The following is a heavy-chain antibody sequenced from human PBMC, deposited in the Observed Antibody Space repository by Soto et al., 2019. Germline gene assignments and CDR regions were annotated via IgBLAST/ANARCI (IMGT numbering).Heavy chain of an antibody. Sequence: GKGLEWVSAISGSGASTYDADSVKGRFTISRDNSNNTLYLQMNSLRAEDTAVYYCAETPGIITGITSLAYRGNGTPDPV. V-gene: IGHV3-23*01. CDR2: ISGSGAST. CDR3: AETPGIITGITSLAY. J-gene: IGHJ4*01. D-gene: IGHD7-27*01.